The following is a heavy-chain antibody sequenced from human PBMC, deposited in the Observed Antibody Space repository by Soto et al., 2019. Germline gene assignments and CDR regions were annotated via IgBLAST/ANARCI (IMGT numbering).Heavy chain of an antibody. CDR3: ARMGAGYCVSSSCYPSPLMGYGMDV. CDR1: GFTFSSYA. Sequence: EVQLVESGGGLVKPGGSLRLSCAASGFTFSSYAMNWVRQAPGKGLEWVSSISGSSSHIYYADSMKGRFTISRDNAKNSLYLQMNSLIAEDTAVYYCARMGAGYCVSSSCYPSPLMGYGMDVWGQGTTVTVSS. CDR2: ISGSSSHI. J-gene: IGHJ6*02. V-gene: IGHV3-21*02. D-gene: IGHD2-2*01.